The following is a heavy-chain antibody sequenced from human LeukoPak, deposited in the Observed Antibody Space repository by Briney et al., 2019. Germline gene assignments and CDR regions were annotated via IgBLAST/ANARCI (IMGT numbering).Heavy chain of an antibody. CDR2: IWYDGSNK. CDR1: GFTFSSYG. J-gene: IGHJ4*02. CDR3: AKYPLRDGYNSFDY. V-gene: IGHV3-33*06. Sequence: GGSLRLSCAASGFTFSSYGMHWVRQAPGKGLEWVAVIWYDGSNKYYADSVKGRFTISRDNSKNTLYLQMNSLRAEDTAVYYCAKYPLRDGYNSFDYWGQGTLVTVSS. D-gene: IGHD5-24*01.